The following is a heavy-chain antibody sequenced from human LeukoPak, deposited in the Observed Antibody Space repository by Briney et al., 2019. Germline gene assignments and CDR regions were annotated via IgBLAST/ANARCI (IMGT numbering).Heavy chain of an antibody. CDR3: AKGDDSSGYYPGGADY. CDR2: ISGSCGST. Sequence: GGSLRLSCAASGFTFSSYAMSWVRQAPGKGLEWVSAISGSCGSTYYADSVKGRFTISRDNSKNTLYLQMNSLRAEDTAVYYCAKGDDSSGYYPGGADYWGQGTLVTVSS. J-gene: IGHJ4*02. V-gene: IGHV3-23*01. CDR1: GFTFSSYA. D-gene: IGHD3-22*01.